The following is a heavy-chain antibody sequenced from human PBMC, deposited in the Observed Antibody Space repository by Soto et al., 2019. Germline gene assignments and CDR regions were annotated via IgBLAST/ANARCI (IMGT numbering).Heavy chain of an antibody. Sequence: EVQLVESGGGLVQPGGSLKLSCAASGFIFSGSAVHWVRQASGKGREWVGRILSKAGNYATAYPASMKGRITISRDDSENTAFLQMNSLITEDTAVYYCIRGGSPYYYDYWGQGTLVAVSS. D-gene: IGHD3-10*01. CDR2: ILSKAGNYAT. V-gene: IGHV3-73*01. J-gene: IGHJ4*02. CDR1: GFIFSGSA. CDR3: IRGGSPYYYDY.